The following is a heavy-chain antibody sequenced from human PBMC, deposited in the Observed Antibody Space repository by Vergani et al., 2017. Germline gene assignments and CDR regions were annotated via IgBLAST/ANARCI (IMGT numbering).Heavy chain of an antibody. Sequence: EVEPLESRGDLVESGGSLRLSCAASGFTFNHYAMNLVRQAPGKGLEWVSSISGSVGSPYDAGSVKGRFTIARASSKNTLYLKMNSLSAGDTAVYYCAKSNPRNSGYDYLYYYHAMDVWCQGTTVTVSS. CDR3: AKSNPRNSGYDYLYYYHAMDV. V-gene: IGHV3-23*01. CDR2: ISGSVGSP. D-gene: IGHD5-12*01. J-gene: IGHJ6*02. CDR1: GFTFNHYA.